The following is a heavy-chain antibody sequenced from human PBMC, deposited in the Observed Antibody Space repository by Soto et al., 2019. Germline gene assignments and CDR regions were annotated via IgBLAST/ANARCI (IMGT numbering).Heavy chain of an antibody. CDR1: GYSISSGYY. Sequence: SETLSLTCAVSGYSISSGYYWGWIRQPPGKGLEWIGNMYHSGDTYYNPSLKSRVAISVDTSKNHFSLKLSSVTAADTAVYYCARKAMRGAAFDFWGQGTMVTV. CDR2: MYHSGDT. V-gene: IGHV4-38-2*01. J-gene: IGHJ3*01. CDR3: ARKAMRGAAFDF.